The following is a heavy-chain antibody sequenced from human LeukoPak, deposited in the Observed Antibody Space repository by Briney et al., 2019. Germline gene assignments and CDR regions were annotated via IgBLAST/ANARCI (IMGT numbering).Heavy chain of an antibody. V-gene: IGHV4-39*01. J-gene: IGHJ3*02. Sequence: SETLSLTCIVSGDSISSSSSYWGWIRQPPGKGLEWIGSIYYSGSTYYNTSLKSRVTISVDTSKNQFSLKLNSVTAADTAVYFCARAPENYYDSSGDAFDIWGQGTMVTVSS. CDR3: ARAPENYYDSSGDAFDI. CDR1: GDSISSSSSY. CDR2: IYYSGST. D-gene: IGHD3-22*01.